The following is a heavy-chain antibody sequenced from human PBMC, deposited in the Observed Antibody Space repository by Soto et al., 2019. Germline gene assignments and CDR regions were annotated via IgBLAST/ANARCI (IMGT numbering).Heavy chain of an antibody. CDR2: ISAYNGNT. D-gene: IGHD3-10*01. Sequence: GASVKVSCKASGYTFTSYGISWVRQAPGQGLEWMGCISAYNGNTNYAQKLQGRVTMTTDTSTSTVYMELRSLRSDDTAVYYCARDKSLLDYWGQGTLVTVSS. CDR3: ARDKSLLDY. V-gene: IGHV1-18*01. J-gene: IGHJ4*02. CDR1: GYTFTSYG.